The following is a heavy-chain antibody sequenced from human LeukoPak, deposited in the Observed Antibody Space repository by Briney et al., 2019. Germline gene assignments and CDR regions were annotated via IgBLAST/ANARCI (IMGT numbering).Heavy chain of an antibody. CDR3: ARDNGHKGVDY. J-gene: IGHJ4*02. Sequence: ASVKVSCKTSGYTFTSYGFSWMRQAPGQGLEWLGWVSGYNGNTNYFQKFQDRVAMTIDKPTRTAYMELRSLRFDDTAVYYCARDNGHKGVDYWGQGTLVTVST. V-gene: IGHV1-18*01. D-gene: IGHD2-8*01. CDR2: VSGYNGNT. CDR1: GYTFTSYG.